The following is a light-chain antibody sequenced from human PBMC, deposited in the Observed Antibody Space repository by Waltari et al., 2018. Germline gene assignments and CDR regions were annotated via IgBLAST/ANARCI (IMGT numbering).Light chain of an antibody. J-gene: IGLJ2*01. CDR3: QSYDSSLSGSV. CDR2: GNS. CDR1: SPNTGAGYD. V-gene: IGLV1-40*01. Sequence: QSVLTQPPSVSGAPGQRVTISCPRSSPNTGAGYDVHGYQQLPGAAPKVVIYGNSNRPSGVPDRFSGSKSGTSASLAITGLQADDEADYYCQSYDSSLSGSVFGGGTKLTVL.